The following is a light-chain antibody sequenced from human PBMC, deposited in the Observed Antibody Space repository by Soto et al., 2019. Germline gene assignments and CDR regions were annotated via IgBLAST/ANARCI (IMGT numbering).Light chain of an antibody. V-gene: IGLV2-23*01. CDR1: SSNVGSYNL. J-gene: IGLJ1*01. CDR2: EGS. Sequence: QYALTQPASVSGSPGQSITISCTGTSSNVGSYNLVSWYQQHPGKAPKLMIYEGSKRPSGVSNRFSGSKTGNTASLTISGRQSEDEADYYCCSYAGRYVFGTGTKVTVL. CDR3: CSYAGRYV.